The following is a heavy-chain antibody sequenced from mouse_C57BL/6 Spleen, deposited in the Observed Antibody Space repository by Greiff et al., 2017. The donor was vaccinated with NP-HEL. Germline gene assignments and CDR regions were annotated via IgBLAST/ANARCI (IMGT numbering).Heavy chain of an antibody. V-gene: IGHV5-4*01. CDR2: ISDGGGYT. CDR3: ARDLSYFDY. D-gene: IGHD3-2*02. CDR1: GFTFSSYA. Sequence: EVKLVESGGGLVKPGGSLKLSCAASGFTFSSYAMSWVRQTPEKRLEWVATISDGGGYTYYPDNVKGRFTISRDNAKNNLYLQMSHLKSEDTAMYYCARDLSYFDYWGKGTTLTVSS. J-gene: IGHJ2*01.